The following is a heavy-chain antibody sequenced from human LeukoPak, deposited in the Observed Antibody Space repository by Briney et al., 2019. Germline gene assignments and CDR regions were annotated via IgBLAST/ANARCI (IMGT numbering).Heavy chain of an antibody. J-gene: IGHJ4*02. CDR1: XDSIXXXXYY. V-gene: IGHV4-39*07. Sequence: XSXDSIXXXXYYXXXXXQXXXXXXXWIGSYYYSGSTYYTPSLKSRVTISLDTPKNQFSLKLSSVTAADTAVYYCVKEAGGGTPGYWGQGTLVTVSS. CDR2: YYYSGST. D-gene: IGHD2-15*01. CDR3: VKEAGGGTPGY.